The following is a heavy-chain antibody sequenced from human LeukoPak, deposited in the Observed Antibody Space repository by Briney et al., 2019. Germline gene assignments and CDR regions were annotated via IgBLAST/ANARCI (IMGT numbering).Heavy chain of an antibody. D-gene: IGHD6-6*01. CDR3: ARSPPSSSGNWFDP. CDR2: IYTSGST. CDR1: GGSISSYY. Sequence: SQTLSLTCAVSGGSISSYYWSWIRQPAGKGLEWTGRIYTSGSTNYNPSLKSRVTMSVDTSKNQFSLKLSSVTAADTVVYYCARSPPSSSGNWFDPWGQGTLVTVSS. V-gene: IGHV4-4*07. J-gene: IGHJ5*02.